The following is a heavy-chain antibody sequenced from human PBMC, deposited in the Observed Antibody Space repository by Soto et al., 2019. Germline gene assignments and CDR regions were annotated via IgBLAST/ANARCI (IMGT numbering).Heavy chain of an antibody. Sequence: QVQLQESGPGLVKPSQTLSLTCTVSGGSISSGDYYWSWIRQHPGKGLEWIGYIYYSGSTYYNLSLNSRVTISVDTSKNQFSLKLSSVTAADTAVYYCARAMVVTQNWFDPWGQGTLVTVSS. CDR3: ARAMVVTQNWFDP. CDR2: IYYSGST. D-gene: IGHD2-21*02. V-gene: IGHV4-30-4*01. CDR1: GGSISSGDYY. J-gene: IGHJ5*02.